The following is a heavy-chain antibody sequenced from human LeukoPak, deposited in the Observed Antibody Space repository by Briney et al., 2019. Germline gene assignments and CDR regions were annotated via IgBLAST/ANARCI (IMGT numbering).Heavy chain of an antibody. V-gene: IGHV3-11*01. J-gene: IGHJ5*02. CDR3: ATDGAGFDT. CDR1: GLTVNDCY. Sequence: GGCLRLSCAASGLTVNDCYIGWSRQAPRKGRGWVSYSNIGGTNTHYADSMKGRFTISRDNAKKSLYLAMTNLTAEDTAVYYCATDGAGFDTWGQGVLVTVSS. CDR2: SNIGGTNT.